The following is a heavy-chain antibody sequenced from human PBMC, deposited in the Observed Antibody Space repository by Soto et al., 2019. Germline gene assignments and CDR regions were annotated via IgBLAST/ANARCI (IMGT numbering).Heavy chain of an antibody. CDR1: GFTFSSYS. CDR2: ISSSSSYI. V-gene: IGHV3-21*01. J-gene: IGHJ3*02. CDR3: ARGDGEGAFDI. Sequence: EVQLVESGGGLVKPGGSLRLSCAASGFTFSSYSMNWVRQAPGKGLEWVSSISSSSSYIYYADSVKCRFTISRDNAKNSLYMQMNSVGAEDADVYYCARGDGEGAFDIWGQGKMVTVSS.